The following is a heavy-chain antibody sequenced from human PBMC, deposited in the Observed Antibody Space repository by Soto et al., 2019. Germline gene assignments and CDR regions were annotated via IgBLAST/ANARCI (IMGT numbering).Heavy chain of an antibody. J-gene: IGHJ6*02. D-gene: IGHD3-3*01. CDR2: IYYSGST. CDR3: ARGSYYDFWSGYYTSYYYYGMDV. Sequence: SETLSLTCTVSGGSISSGGYYWSWIRQHPGKGLEWIGYIYYSGSTYYNPSLKSRVTISVDTSKNQFSLKLSSVTAADTAVYYCARGSYYDFWSGYYTSYYYYGMDVWGQGXTLTVSS. V-gene: IGHV4-31*03. CDR1: GGSISSGGYY.